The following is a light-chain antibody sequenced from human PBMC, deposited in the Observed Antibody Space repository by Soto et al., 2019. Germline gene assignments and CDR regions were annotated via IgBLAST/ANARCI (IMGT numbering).Light chain of an antibody. CDR2: DSS. CDR1: QSVRSN. V-gene: IGKV3-15*01. CDR3: QQYDKWPPYT. J-gene: IGKJ2*01. Sequence: EIVMTQSPATLSVSPGDRATLSCRASQSVRSNLAWYQHKPGQAPRLLIYDSSTRATGVPVRFSGSGSGTEFTLTISSLQSEDFAVYYCQQYDKWPPYTFGQGTKVDIK.